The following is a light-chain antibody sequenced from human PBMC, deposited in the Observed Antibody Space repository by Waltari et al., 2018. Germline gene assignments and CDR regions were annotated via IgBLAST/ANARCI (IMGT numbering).Light chain of an antibody. CDR1: SSDVGGYNY. J-gene: IGLJ3*02. CDR3: SSYAGSNNLV. Sequence: QSALTQPPSASGSPGQSVTISCTGTSSDVGGYNYVSWYQQHPGKAPKLMIYEASKRPSGVPDRCSGSKSGNTASLTVSGLQAEDEADYYCSSYAGSNNLVFGGGTKLTVL. CDR2: EAS. V-gene: IGLV2-8*01.